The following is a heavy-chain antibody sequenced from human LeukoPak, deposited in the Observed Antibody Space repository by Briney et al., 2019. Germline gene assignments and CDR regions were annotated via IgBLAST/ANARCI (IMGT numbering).Heavy chain of an antibody. D-gene: IGHD6-19*01. J-gene: IGHJ4*02. Sequence: PGGSLRLSCAASGFTFSSYGMHWVRQAPGKGLEWVAFIRYDGSNKYYADSVKGRFTISRDNSKNTLYLQMNSLRAEDTAVYYCTKAVAVAGLFDSWGQGTLVTVSS. CDR2: IRYDGSNK. CDR1: GFTFSSYG. V-gene: IGHV3-30*02. CDR3: TKAVAVAGLFDS.